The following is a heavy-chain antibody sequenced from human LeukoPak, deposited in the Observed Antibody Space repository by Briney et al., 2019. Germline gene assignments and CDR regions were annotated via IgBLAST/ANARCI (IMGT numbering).Heavy chain of an antibody. CDR1: GFTLTTSW. CDR2: INSDGSST. CDR3: AREYRSYDSSGYSAPWWGY. J-gene: IGHJ4*02. Sequence: PGGPLRLSCVAPGFTLTTSWSHGFAQAPGKGLVWFSRINSDGSSTTYADSVKGRFTTSRDNAKNTLFLQVNSLRAEDTAVYFCAREYRSYDSSGYSAPWWGYWGQGTLVTVSS. D-gene: IGHD3-22*01. V-gene: IGHV3-74*01.